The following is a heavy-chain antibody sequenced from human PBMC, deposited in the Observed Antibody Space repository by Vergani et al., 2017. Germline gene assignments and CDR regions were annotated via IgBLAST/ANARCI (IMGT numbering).Heavy chain of an antibody. CDR1: GFTFSNYA. CDR3: AKDPLSSSWYSRGWFDP. V-gene: IGHV3-23*01. J-gene: IGHJ5*02. Sequence: EVQLLESGGGLVQPGGSLRLSCAASGFTFSNYAMSWVRQAPGKGLEWVSAISGGGGGTYYADSVKGRFTISRDNSKNTLYLQMTSLRAEDTAVYYCAKDPLSSSWYSRGWFDPWGQGTLVTVSS. D-gene: IGHD6-13*01. CDR2: ISGGGGGT.